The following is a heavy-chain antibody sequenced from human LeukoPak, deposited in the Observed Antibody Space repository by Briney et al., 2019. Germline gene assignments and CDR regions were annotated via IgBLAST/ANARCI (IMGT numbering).Heavy chain of an antibody. J-gene: IGHJ4*02. Sequence: GGSLRLSCAASGFSFSDCDIHWVRLAPGKGLEWVTFIRYDGSNTYAESVKGRFTISRDNSKNTVYLQMNSLAIEDTAIYYCAKNRWGSVATPDSWGQGTVVTVSS. D-gene: IGHD5-12*01. CDR1: GFSFSDCD. CDR3: AKNRWGSVATPDS. V-gene: IGHV3-30*02. CDR2: IRYDGSNT.